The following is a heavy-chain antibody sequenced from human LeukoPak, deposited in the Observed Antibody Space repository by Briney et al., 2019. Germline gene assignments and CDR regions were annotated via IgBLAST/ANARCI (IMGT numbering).Heavy chain of an antibody. V-gene: IGHV1-46*01. D-gene: IGHD3-22*01. CDR2: INPSGGST. J-gene: IGHJ5*02. CDR3: ARGTYYHDTSGYYYVWFDP. Sequence: ASVKVSCKASGYTFTIYYMHWVRQAPGQGLEWMGIINPSGGSTSYAQKFQGRVTMTRDMSTSTVYMELSSLRSEDTAVYYCARGTYYHDTSGYYYVWFDPWGQGTLVTVSS. CDR1: GYTFTIYY.